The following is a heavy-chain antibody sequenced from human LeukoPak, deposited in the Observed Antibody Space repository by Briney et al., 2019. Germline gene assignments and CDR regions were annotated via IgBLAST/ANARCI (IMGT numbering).Heavy chain of an antibody. CDR1: GYTFSSYS. CDR2: INPSGGST. D-gene: IGHD5-24*01. J-gene: IGHJ4*02. CDR3: ARDSRWLQSEGFDY. Sequence: GASVKVSCKASGYTFSSYSVHWVRQAPGQGLDWMGIINPSGGSTSYAQKFQGRVTITRDMSTSTAYMELSSLRSEDTAVYYCARDSRWLQSEGFDYWGQGTLVTVSS. V-gene: IGHV1-46*01.